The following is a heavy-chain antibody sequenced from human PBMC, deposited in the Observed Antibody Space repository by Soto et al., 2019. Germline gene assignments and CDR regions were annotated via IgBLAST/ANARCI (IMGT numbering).Heavy chain of an antibody. J-gene: IGHJ4*02. D-gene: IGHD5-12*01. CDR3: ARNHYDGYDFDY. V-gene: IGHV4-4*02. CDR2: VAENGYI. CDR1: NGSLSSSRW. Sequence: QVQLQESGPGLVRPSETLSLSCSVSNGSLSSSRWWSWVRQSPGKRLERIGEVAENGYIHCIPSLKSRLPISLDWSRIRFSLRLTSVTAADTALYYCARNHYDGYDFDYWGQGALVTVSS.